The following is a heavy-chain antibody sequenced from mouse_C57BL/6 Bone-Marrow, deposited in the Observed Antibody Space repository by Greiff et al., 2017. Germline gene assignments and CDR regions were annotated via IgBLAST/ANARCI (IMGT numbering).Heavy chain of an antibody. CDR3: ARLGLGAMDY. CDR1: GFTFSSYG. Sequence: EVKVVESGGDLVKPGGSLKLSCAASGFTFSSYGMSWVRQTPDKRLEWVATISSGGSYTYYPDSVKGRFTISRDNAKNTLYLQMSSLKSEDTAMYYCARLGLGAMDYWGQGTSVTVSS. D-gene: IGHD4-1*01. V-gene: IGHV5-6*01. CDR2: ISSGGSYT. J-gene: IGHJ4*01.